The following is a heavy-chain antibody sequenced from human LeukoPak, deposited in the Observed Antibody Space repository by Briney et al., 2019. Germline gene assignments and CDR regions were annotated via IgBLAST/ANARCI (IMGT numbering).Heavy chain of an antibody. CDR1: RFTFSSYA. J-gene: IGHJ4*02. V-gene: IGHV3-23*01. Sequence: GGSLRLSCAASRFTFSSYALSWVRQAPGKGLERVSVISGGGETTYYADSVKGRFTISRDNSKNTLYLQMNSLRAEDTAVYYCATLPEWLRFASGWIDYWGQGTLVTVSS. D-gene: IGHD5-12*01. CDR2: ISGGGETT. CDR3: ATLPEWLRFASGWIDY.